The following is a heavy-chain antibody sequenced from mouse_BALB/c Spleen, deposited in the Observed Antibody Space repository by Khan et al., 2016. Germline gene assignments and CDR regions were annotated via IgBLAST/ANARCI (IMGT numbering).Heavy chain of an antibody. Sequence: QIQLVQSGPELKKPGETVKISCKASGYTFTNYGMNWVKQAPGKGLKWMGWINTNTGEPTYAEEFKGRFAFSLETSASTAYLQINNLKNEDTATYCGARSGTYYFDYWGQGTTLTVSS. V-gene: IGHV9-3*02. D-gene: IGHD4-1*01. CDR3: ARSGTYYFDY. CDR1: GYTFTNYG. J-gene: IGHJ2*01. CDR2: INTNTGEP.